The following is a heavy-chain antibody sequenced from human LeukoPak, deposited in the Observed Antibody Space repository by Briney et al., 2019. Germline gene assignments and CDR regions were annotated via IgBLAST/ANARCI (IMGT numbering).Heavy chain of an antibody. CDR2: IYHSGST. J-gene: IGHJ4*02. CDR3: ASLGHSGYVYFDY. D-gene: IGHD5-12*01. V-gene: IGHV4-38-2*02. Sequence: PSETLSLTCTVSGYSISSGYYWGRIRQPPGKGLEWIGSIYHSGSTYYNPSLKSRVTISVDTSKNQFSLKLSSVTAADTAVYYCASLGHSGYVYFDYWGQGTLVTVSS. CDR1: GYSISSGYY.